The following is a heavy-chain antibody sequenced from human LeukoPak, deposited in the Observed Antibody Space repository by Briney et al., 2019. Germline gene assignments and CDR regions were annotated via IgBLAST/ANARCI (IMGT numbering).Heavy chain of an antibody. D-gene: IGHD4-11*01. CDR1: GGSISSYY. V-gene: IGHV4-59*12. J-gene: IGHJ4*02. CDR3: ARVGVTTAHLDY. Sequence: PSETLSLTCTVSGGSISSYYWSWIRQPPGKGLEWIGYIYYSGSTNYNPSLKSRVTISVDTSKNQFSLKLSSVTAADTAVYYCARVGVTTAHLDYWGQGTLVTVSS. CDR2: IYYSGST.